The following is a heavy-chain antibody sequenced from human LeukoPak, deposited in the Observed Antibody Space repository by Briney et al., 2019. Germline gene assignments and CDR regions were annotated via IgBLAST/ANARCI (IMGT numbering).Heavy chain of an antibody. CDR3: ARDGTSLEAYNWFDP. Sequence: GASVKVSCKASGYTFTSYYMHWLRQAPGQGLEWMGVINPSGGSTSYARKFQGRVTITADESTSTAYMELSSLRSEDTAVYYCARDGTSLEAYNWFDPWGQGTLVTVSS. CDR2: INPSGGST. V-gene: IGHV1-46*01. CDR1: GYTFTSYY. J-gene: IGHJ5*02. D-gene: IGHD2-2*01.